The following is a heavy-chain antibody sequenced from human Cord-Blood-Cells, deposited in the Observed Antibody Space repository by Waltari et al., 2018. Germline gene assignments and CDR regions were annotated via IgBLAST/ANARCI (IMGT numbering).Heavy chain of an antibody. V-gene: IGHV3-74*01. Sequence: EVQLVESGGGLVQPGGSLRLSCAASGFTFSSYWMHWVRQAPGKGLVWVSRINSDGSSTSYADSVKGRFTISRDNAKNTLYLQMNSLRAEDTAVYYCARDGKFWSGYYYYYYMDVWGKGTTVTVSS. CDR3: ARDGKFWSGYYYYYYMDV. CDR1: GFTFSSYW. CDR2: INSDGSST. D-gene: IGHD3-3*01. J-gene: IGHJ6*03.